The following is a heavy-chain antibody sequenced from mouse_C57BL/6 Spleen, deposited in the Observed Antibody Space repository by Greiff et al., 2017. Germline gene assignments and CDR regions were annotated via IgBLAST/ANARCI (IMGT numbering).Heavy chain of an antibody. D-gene: IGHD1-1*01. CDR2: IYPGDGDT. Sequence: VKLMESGAELVKPGASVKISCKASGYAFSSYWMNWVKQRPGKGLEWIGQIYPGDGDTNYNGKFKGKATLTADKSSSTAYMQLSSLTSEDSAVYFCARQYYYGSSGYFDYWGQGTTLTVSS. CDR1: GYAFSSYW. CDR3: ARQYYYGSSGYFDY. V-gene: IGHV1-80*01. J-gene: IGHJ2*01.